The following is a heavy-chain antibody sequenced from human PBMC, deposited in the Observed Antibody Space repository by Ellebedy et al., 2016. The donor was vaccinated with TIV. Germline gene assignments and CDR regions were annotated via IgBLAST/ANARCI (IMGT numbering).Heavy chain of an antibody. CDR2: ISYDGSNK. CDR1: GFTFSSYA. D-gene: IGHD3-9*01. J-gene: IGHJ4*02. CDR3: ARDLDWFEGYDY. V-gene: IGHV3-30-3*01. Sequence: GGSLRLSXAASGFTFSSYAMHWVRQAPGKGLEWVAVISYDGSNKYYADSVKGRFTISRDNSKNTLYLQMNSLRAEDTAVYYCARDLDWFEGYDYWGQGTLVTVSS.